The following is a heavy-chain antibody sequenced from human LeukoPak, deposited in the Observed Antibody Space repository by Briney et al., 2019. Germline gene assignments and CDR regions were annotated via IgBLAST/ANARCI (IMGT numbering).Heavy chain of an antibody. CDR1: GYTFTSYG. CDR3: ARVIWYSSSWYGDY. CDR2: ISAYNGNT. Sequence: GASVKVSCKASGYTFTSYGISWVRQAPGQGLEWMGWISAYNGNTNYAQKLQGRVTMTTDTPTSTAYMELRSLRSDGTAVYYCARVIWYSSSWYGDYWGQGTLVTVSS. J-gene: IGHJ4*02. D-gene: IGHD6-13*01. V-gene: IGHV1-18*04.